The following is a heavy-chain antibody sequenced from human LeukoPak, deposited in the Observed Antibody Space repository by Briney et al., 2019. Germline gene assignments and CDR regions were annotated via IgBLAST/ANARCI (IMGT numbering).Heavy chain of an antibody. Sequence: GGSLRLSCAASGFTFDDYAMHWVRQAPGKGLEWVSGISWNSGSIGYADSVKGRFTISRDNAKNSLYLQMNSLRAEDTALYYCAKDLAAAQVFDYWGQGTLVTVSS. CDR3: AKDLAAAQVFDY. CDR2: ISWNSGSI. V-gene: IGHV3-9*01. J-gene: IGHJ4*02. CDR1: GFTFDDYA. D-gene: IGHD6-13*01.